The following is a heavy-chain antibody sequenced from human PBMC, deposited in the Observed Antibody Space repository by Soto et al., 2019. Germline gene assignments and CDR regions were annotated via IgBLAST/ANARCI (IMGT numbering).Heavy chain of an antibody. CDR3: ARLQLVQKGIDY. J-gene: IGHJ4*02. D-gene: IGHD1-1*01. Sequence: SETLSLTCTVSGDSISTYYWSWIRQPPGKGLQWIGYIFYSGGTAYNPSLKSRVTISLDMSKKQISLKLSSVTTADTATYFCARLQLVQKGIDYRGPGTLVTVSS. CDR2: IFYSGGT. V-gene: IGHV4-59*01. CDR1: GDSISTYY.